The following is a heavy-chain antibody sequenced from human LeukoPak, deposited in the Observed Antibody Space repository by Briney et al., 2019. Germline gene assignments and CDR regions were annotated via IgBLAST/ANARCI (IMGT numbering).Heavy chain of an antibody. D-gene: IGHD4-17*01. CDR2: ILSTGTT. CDR3: ATVKYDYGDPVGWFDP. J-gene: IGHJ5*02. Sequence: GGSLRLSCAASGFPFSASAMTWVRQAPGKGLEWVSHILSTGTTYYADSVRSRLTISRDNSKNTLYLLMTSLRADDTAVYYCATVKYDYGDPVGWFDPWGQGTLVTVSS. CDR1: GFPFSASA. V-gene: IGHV3-23*01.